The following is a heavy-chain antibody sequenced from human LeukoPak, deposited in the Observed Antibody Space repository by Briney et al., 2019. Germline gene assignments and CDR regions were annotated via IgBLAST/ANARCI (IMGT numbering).Heavy chain of an antibody. CDR3: ARQVAAAQRPFDY. CDR1: GGLIGAYY. D-gene: IGHD6-13*01. Sequence: SETLSLTCILSGGLIGAYYWTWIRQSPGKGLEWIGYGDYSGSTNYNPSLKSRVTISVDTSKNQFSLRLRSVAAADTAVYFCARQVAAAQRPFDYWGQGILVTVSS. CDR2: GDYSGST. J-gene: IGHJ4*02. V-gene: IGHV4-59*08.